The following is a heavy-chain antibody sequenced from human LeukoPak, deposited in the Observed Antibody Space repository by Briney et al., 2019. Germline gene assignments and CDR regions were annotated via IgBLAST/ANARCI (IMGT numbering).Heavy chain of an antibody. V-gene: IGHV3-7*03. CDR3: ARLGGGTTVTT. Sequence: GGSLRLSCVASGFPFSSYWMTWVRQAPGKGLEWVANIKQDGSKKSYVDSVKGRFTISRDNAKNSLYLQMNSPRAEDTALYYCARLGGGTTVTTWGQGTLVTVSS. D-gene: IGHD4-17*01. J-gene: IGHJ5*02. CDR2: IKQDGSKK. CDR1: GFPFSSYW.